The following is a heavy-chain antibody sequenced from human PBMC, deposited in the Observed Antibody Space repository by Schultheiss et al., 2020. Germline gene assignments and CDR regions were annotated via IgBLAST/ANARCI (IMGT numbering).Heavy chain of an antibody. D-gene: IGHD2-2*01. J-gene: IGHJ3*02. V-gene: IGHV4-59*01. CDR3: ARDPVVVVPAAMVGDAFDI. CDR1: GGSISSYY. Sequence: SETLSLTCTVSGGSISSYYWSWIRQPTGKGLEWIGYIYYSGSTNYNPSLKSRVTISVDTSKNQFSLKLSSVTAADTAVYYCARDPVVVVPAAMVGDAFDIWGQGTMVTVSS. CDR2: IYYSGST.